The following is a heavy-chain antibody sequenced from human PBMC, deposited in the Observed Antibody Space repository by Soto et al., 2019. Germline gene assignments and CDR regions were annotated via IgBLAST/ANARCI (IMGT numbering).Heavy chain of an antibody. CDR2: ISGSGGST. CDR3: AKDYYDSSGYPRANAFDI. V-gene: IGHV3-23*01. Sequence: EVQLLESGGGLVQPGGSLRLSCTASGFTFSRYAMSWVRQAPGKGLEWVSAISGSGGSTYYADSVKGRFTISRYNSKNTLYLQMNSLRAEDAALYYCAKDYYDSSGYPRANAFDIWGQGTMVTVSS. CDR1: GFTFSRYA. J-gene: IGHJ3*02. D-gene: IGHD3-22*01.